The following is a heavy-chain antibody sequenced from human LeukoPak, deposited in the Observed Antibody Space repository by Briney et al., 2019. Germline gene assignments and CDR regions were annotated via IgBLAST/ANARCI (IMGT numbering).Heavy chain of an antibody. CDR1: GFTFSNYE. V-gene: IGHV3-48*03. D-gene: IGHD6-13*01. CDR2: ISSSGRAI. Sequence: GGSLRLSCAASGFTFSNYEMNWVRQAPGKGLEWVSYISSSGRAIYYADSVKGRFTISRDNSKNTLYLQMNSLRAEDTAVYYCARGAAGAFDIWGQGTMVTVSS. J-gene: IGHJ3*02. CDR3: ARGAAGAFDI.